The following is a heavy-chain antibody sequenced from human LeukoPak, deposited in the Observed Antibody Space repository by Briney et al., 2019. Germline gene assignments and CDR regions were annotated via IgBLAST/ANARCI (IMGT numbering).Heavy chain of an antibody. J-gene: IGHJ4*02. CDR3: ARKAYYGDYFDY. V-gene: IGHV3-21*01. CDR1: GFTFSSYS. Sequence: GGSLRLSCAASGFTFSSYSMNWVRQAPGKGLEWVSSISSSSSYIYYADSVKGRFTISRDNSKNTLYLQMSSLRAEDTAVYYCARKAYYGDYFDYWGQGTLVTVSS. D-gene: IGHD4-17*01. CDR2: ISSSSSYI.